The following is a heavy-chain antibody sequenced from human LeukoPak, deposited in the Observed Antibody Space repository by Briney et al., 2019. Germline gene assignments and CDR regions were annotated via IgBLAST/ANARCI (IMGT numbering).Heavy chain of an antibody. CDR1: GFTFRDYW. CDR3: VRDWDHFDFDS. J-gene: IGHJ5*01. V-gene: IGHV3-74*01. CDR2: IKGDGSHT. Sequence: GGSLRLSCAASGFTFRDYWMHWIRHAPGKGLVWVSRIKGDGSHTIYADSVKGRFTISRDNAKNTLYLQMKSLRVEDTALYYCVRDWDHFDFDSWGQGTLVTVSS. D-gene: IGHD1-26*01.